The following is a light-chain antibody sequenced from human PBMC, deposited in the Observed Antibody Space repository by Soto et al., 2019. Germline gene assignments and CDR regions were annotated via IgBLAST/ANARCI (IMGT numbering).Light chain of an antibody. J-gene: IGLJ1*01. Sequence: QSALTQPASVSGSPGQSITISCTGTSSDVGGYNYVSWYQQHPGKAPKLIIYEVSNRPSGVSNRFSGSKSGNTASLTISGLQAEVEAEYDCNSYTSKSTGVFGTGTKLTVL. CDR2: EVS. V-gene: IGLV2-14*01. CDR3: NSYTSKSTGV. CDR1: SSDVGGYNY.